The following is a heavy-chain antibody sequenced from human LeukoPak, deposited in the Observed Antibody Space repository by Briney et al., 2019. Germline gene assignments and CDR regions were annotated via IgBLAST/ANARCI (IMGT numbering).Heavy chain of an antibody. CDR2: VYYSGTT. D-gene: IGHD5-12*01. J-gene: IGHJ4*02. Sequence: SETLSLSCSVSGGSIKSHYYTWIRQPPGKGLEWIGYVYYSGTTSYNPSLESRVSISDDTSKNQVFLWLTSVTAADTAVYYCATSLYGDYEADYWGPGILVTVSS. V-gene: IGHV4-59*11. CDR1: GGSIKSHY. CDR3: ATSLYGDYEADY.